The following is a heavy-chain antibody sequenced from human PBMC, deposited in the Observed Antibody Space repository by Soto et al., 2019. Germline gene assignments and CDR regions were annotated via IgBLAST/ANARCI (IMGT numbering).Heavy chain of an antibody. CDR3: AETTRTVYYMDV. V-gene: IGHV4-34*01. Sequence: SETLSLTCAFYGGSFRGYYWIWIRQPPGKGLEWIGEINHSGSTNYNPSLKSRVTISVDTSKNQFSLKLSSVTAADTAVYYCAETTRTVYYMDVWGKGTTVTVS. D-gene: IGHD2-8*02. CDR1: GGSFRGYY. J-gene: IGHJ6*03. CDR2: INHSGST.